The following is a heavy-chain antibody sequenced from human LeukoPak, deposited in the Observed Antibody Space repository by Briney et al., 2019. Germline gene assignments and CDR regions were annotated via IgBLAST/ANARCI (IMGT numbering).Heavy chain of an antibody. Sequence: SETLSLTCTVSGGSISSYYWSWIRQPPGKGLEWIGYIYYSGSTNYNPSLKSRVTISVDTSKNQFSLKLSSVTAADTDVYYCARGAVVIALSFDIWGQGTMVTVTS. CDR3: ARGAVVIALSFDI. CDR2: IYYSGST. CDR1: GGSISSYY. D-gene: IGHD2-21*01. J-gene: IGHJ3*02. V-gene: IGHV4-59*01.